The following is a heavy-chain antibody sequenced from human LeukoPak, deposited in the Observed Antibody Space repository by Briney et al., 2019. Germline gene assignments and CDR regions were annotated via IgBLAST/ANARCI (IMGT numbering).Heavy chain of an antibody. CDR3: ARADVAGAFDI. Sequence: PGGSLRLSCAASRFTFSSSWMTWVRQAPGKGLEWVANIKQDGSEKYYVDSVKGRFTISRDNAKDSLYLQMNSLGAEDTAVYYCARADVAGAFDIWGQGTMVTVSS. J-gene: IGHJ3*02. CDR2: IKQDGSEK. CDR1: RFTFSSSW. V-gene: IGHV3-7*01.